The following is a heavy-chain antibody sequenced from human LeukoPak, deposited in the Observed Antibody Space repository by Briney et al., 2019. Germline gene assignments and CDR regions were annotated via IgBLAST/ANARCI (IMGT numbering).Heavy chain of an antibody. CDR3: ATSAARAIDS. CDR1: GFTFSSDW. J-gene: IGHJ4*02. D-gene: IGHD6-25*01. CDR2: IKQDGSEK. V-gene: IGHV3-7*01. Sequence: GGSLRISCAASGFTFSSDWMSWVRQAPGKGLECVANIKQDGSEKYYVDSVRGRFTLSRDNAKNSLYLQMNSLRVEDTAVYYCATSAARAIDSWGQGTLVTASS.